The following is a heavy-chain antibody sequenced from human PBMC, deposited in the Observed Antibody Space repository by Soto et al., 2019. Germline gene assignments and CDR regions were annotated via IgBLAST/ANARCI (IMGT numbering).Heavy chain of an antibody. Sequence: PSETLSLTCAVSGGSISSYYWSWIRQPPGKGLEWIGCIYYTGSTNYSPSLKSRVTISVATSKNQFSLKLSSVTAADTAVYYCARSSYTGYDFDYWGQGTLVTVS. D-gene: IGHD5-12*01. V-gene: IGHV4-59*01. CDR3: ARSSYTGYDFDY. J-gene: IGHJ4*02. CDR2: IYYTGST. CDR1: GGSISSYY.